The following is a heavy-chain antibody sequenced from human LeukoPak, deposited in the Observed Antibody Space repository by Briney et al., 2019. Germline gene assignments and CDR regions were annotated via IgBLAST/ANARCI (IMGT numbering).Heavy chain of an antibody. CDR3: ARHPRYGGTPYAMDV. CDR2: IYHSGST. Sequence: SETLSLTCTVSGGSISSNSYYWGWIRQPPGKGLEWIGSIYHSGSTCYNPSLKSRVAISVDTSKNQFSLELSSVTATDTAVYSCARHPRYGGTPYAMDVWGQGTTVTVSS. V-gene: IGHV4-39*01. D-gene: IGHD4-23*01. CDR1: GGSISSNSYY. J-gene: IGHJ6*02.